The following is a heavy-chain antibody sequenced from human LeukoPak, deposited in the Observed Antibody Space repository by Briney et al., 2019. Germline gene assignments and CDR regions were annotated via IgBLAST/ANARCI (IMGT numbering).Heavy chain of an antibody. V-gene: IGHV3-21*01. CDR2: ISSSSSYI. J-gene: IGHJ4*02. Sequence: GGSLRLSCAASGFTLSNYWMSWVRQAPGKGLEWVSSISSSSSYIYYADSVKGRFAISRDNAKNSLYLQMNSLRAEDTAVYYCARGYSSLDYWGQGTLVTVSS. CDR1: GFTLSNYW. D-gene: IGHD6-13*01. CDR3: ARGYSSLDY.